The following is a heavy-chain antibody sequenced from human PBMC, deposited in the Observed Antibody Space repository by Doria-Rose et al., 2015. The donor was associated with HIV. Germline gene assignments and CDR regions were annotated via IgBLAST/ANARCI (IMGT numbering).Heavy chain of an antibody. V-gene: IGHV2-26*01. CDR3: ARIKSSRWYHKYYFDF. D-gene: IGHD6-13*01. CDR1: GVSLSSPGMG. Sequence: SGPVLVEPTETLTLTCTVSGVSLSSPGMGVSWIRQPPGKALEWPANIFSDDERSYKTSLKSRLTISRGASKSQVVLTMTDMDPVDTATYYCARIKSSRWYHKYYFDFWGQGTLVIVSA. J-gene: IGHJ4*02. CDR2: IFSDDER.